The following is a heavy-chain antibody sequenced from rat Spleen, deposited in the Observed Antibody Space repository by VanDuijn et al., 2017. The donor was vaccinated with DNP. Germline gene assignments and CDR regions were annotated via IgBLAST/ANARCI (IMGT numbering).Heavy chain of an antibody. D-gene: IGHD1-12*02. Sequence: QVQLMESGPGLAHPSQTLSLTCSVSGFSLTTNTVAWVRQPPGKGLEWIAALSSGGNTFYNPALRSRLSISRDTSKSQLLLKMNSLQTEDTAMYFCARSDYSDDSYYYGYFDYWGQGVMVTVSS. CDR3: ARSDYSDDSYYYGYFDY. CDR1: GFSLTTNT. CDR2: LSSGGNT. V-gene: IGHV2-6*01. J-gene: IGHJ2*01.